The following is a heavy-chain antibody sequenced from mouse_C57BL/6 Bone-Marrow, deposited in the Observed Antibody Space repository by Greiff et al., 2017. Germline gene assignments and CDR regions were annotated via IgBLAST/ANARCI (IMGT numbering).Heavy chain of an antibody. CDR2: INPNNGGT. CDR1: GYTFTDYY. V-gene: IGHV1-26*01. CDR3: ARLRLLSFDY. Sequence: VQLQQSGPELVKPGASVKISCKASGYTFTDYYMNWVKQSHGKSLEWIGDINPNNGGTSYNQKFKGKATLTVDKSSSTAYMELRSLTSEDSAVYYCARLRLLSFDYWGQGTTLTVSS. J-gene: IGHJ2*01. D-gene: IGHD2-3*01.